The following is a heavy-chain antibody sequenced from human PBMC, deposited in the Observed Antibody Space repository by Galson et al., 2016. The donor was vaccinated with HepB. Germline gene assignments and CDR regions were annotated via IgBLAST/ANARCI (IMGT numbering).Heavy chain of an antibody. V-gene: IGHV3-30*04. CDR3: ARDGDVPSDYYDSSGRGYFDY. CDR1: GFTFSSYA. D-gene: IGHD3-22*01. J-gene: IGHJ4*02. CDR2: ISYDGSNK. Sequence: SLRLSCAASGFTFSSYAMHWVRQAPGKGLEWVAVISYDGSNKYYADSVKGRFTISRDNSKNTLYLQMNSLRAEDTAVYYCARDGDVPSDYYDSSGRGYFDYWGQGTLVTVSS.